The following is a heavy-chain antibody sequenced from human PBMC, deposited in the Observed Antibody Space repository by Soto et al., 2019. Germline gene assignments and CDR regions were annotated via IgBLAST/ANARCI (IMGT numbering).Heavy chain of an antibody. J-gene: IGHJ4*02. Sequence: QVQLVESGGGVVQPGRSLRLSCAGSGFKFGSYGMHWVRHAPGKGLEWVAVTSYDGGNPQYADSVKGRFTISRDNSKNKPYLQMGSLSSDDTAVYYCVKDLSTLCTMCVRSGGQGTLVTVS. D-gene: IGHD2-2*01. CDR3: VKDLSTLCTMCVRS. CDR2: TSYDGGNP. V-gene: IGHV3-30*18. CDR1: GFKFGSYG.